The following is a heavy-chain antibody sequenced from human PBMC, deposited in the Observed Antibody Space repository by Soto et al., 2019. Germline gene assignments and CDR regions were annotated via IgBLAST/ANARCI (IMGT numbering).Heavy chain of an antibody. J-gene: IGHJ6*02. D-gene: IGHD5-18*01. CDR3: ARLRGMQLWSYYYYYYGMDG. CDR1: GGSFSGYY. CDR2: INHSGST. Sequence: SATLSLTCAVYGGSFSGYYWSWIRQPPGKGLEWIGEINHSGSTNYNPSLKSRVTRSVDTSKNQFSLKLSSVTAAETALYYCARLRGMQLWSYYYYYYGMDGWGQGTTVT. V-gene: IGHV4-34*01.